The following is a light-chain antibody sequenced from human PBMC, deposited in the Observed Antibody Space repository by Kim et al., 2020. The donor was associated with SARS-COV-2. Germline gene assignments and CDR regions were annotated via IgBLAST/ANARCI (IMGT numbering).Light chain of an antibody. V-gene: IGLV2-8*01. J-gene: IGLJ2*01. CDR3: CSYRDSVKLI. CDR1: SSDIGRYNH. CDR2: DVT. Sequence: QSALTQPPSASGSPGQSVTISCTGTSSDIGRYNHVSWYQQHPGKAPKVMIFDVTKRPSGVPDRFSGSKSGNTASLTVSGLQAEDEADYYCCSYRDSVKLIFGGGTQLTVL.